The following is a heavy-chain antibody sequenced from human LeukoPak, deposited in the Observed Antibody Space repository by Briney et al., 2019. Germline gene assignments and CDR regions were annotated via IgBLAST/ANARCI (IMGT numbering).Heavy chain of an antibody. CDR3: ARDLYRIVVVPHYFDY. V-gene: IGHV3-23*01. CDR1: GFTFSTFA. Sequence: GGSLRLSCAASGFTFSTFAMIWVRQPPGKGLEWVSSIFPSGGEIHYADSVRGRFTISRDNSKSTLSLQMNSLRAEDTAVYYCARDLYRIVVVPHYFDYWGQGTLVTVSS. D-gene: IGHD3-22*01. J-gene: IGHJ4*02. CDR2: IFPSGGEI.